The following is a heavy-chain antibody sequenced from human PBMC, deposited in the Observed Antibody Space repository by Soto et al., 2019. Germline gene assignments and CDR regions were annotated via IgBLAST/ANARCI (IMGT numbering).Heavy chain of an antibody. CDR1: GYTFTSYD. V-gene: IGHV1-8*01. CDR3: ARGGGMDYVWGSYRLRDYYYYGMDV. D-gene: IGHD3-16*02. J-gene: IGHJ6*02. CDR2: MNPNSGNT. Sequence: ASVKVYCKTSGYTFTSYDINWVRQANKQVLEWMGWMNPNSGNTGYAQKSQGRVTMTRNTSISTAYMELSSLRSEDTAVYYCARGGGMDYVWGSYRLRDYYYYGMDVWGQGTTVTVSS.